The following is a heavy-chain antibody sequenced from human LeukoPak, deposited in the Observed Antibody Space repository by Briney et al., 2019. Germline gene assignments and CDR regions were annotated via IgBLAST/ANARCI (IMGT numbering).Heavy chain of an antibody. Sequence: GGSLRLSCAASGFAFSSYSMNWVRQAPGKGLEWVSSISSSSSYIYYADSVKGRFTNSRDNAKNSLYLQMNSLRAEDTAVYYCAREPRQIAAAKINWFDPWGQGTLVTVSS. CDR1: GFAFSSYS. CDR2: ISSSSSYI. V-gene: IGHV3-21*01. D-gene: IGHD6-13*01. CDR3: AREPRQIAAAKINWFDP. J-gene: IGHJ5*02.